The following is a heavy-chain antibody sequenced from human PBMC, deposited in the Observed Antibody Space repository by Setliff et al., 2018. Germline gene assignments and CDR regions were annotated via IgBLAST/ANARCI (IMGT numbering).Heavy chain of an antibody. V-gene: IGHV4-38-2*01. CDR2: IYPAGST. CDR1: GYSTSSGYY. Sequence: LSLTCDVSGYSTSSGYYWGWIRQPPGKGLEWIGSIYPAGSTYYSPSLESRVTISVDTSKNQFSLKVSSVTAADTAVYYCARSFSRREKFLLDYWGQGALVTVSS. CDR3: ARSFSRREKFLLDY. J-gene: IGHJ4*02.